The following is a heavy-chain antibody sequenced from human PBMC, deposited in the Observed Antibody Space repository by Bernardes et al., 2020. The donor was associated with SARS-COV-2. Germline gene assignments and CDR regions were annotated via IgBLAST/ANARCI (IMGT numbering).Heavy chain of an antibody. CDR2: INWNGGST. V-gene: IGHV3-20*01. CDR3: ARVCPLLWSCYYGMDV. CDR1: GFTFDDYG. J-gene: IGHJ6*02. D-gene: IGHD3-10*01. Sequence: GGSLRLSCAASGFTFDDYGMSWVRQAPGKGLEWVSGINWNGGSTGYADSVKGRFTISRDNAKNSLYLQMNSLRAEDTALYHCARVCPLLWSCYYGMDVWGQGTTVTVSS.